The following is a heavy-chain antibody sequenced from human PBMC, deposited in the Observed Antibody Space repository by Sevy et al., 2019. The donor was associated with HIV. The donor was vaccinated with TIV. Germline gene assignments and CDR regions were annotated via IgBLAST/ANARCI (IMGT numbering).Heavy chain of an antibody. CDR1: GYTLSELS. D-gene: IGHD3-22*01. CDR2: FDPEDDET. J-gene: IGHJ4*02. V-gene: IGHV1-24*01. Sequence: ASVKVSCMVSGYTLSELSMHWVRQAPGKGLEWMGSFDPEDDETINAQKFQGRVTMTEDKSTDTAYMELNNLRSQDTAVYYCATTKDYYDSSGSPFDYWGQGTLVTVSS. CDR3: ATTKDYYDSSGSPFDY.